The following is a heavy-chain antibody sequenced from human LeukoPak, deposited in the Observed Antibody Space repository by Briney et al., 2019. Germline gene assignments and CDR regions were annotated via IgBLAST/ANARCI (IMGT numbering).Heavy chain of an antibody. CDR1: GDSIDSSTYY. J-gene: IGHJ4*02. V-gene: IGHV4-39*01. Sequence: SETLSLTCTVSGDSIDSSTYYWGWIRQPPGKGLEWIGSIYYSGGTYSNPSLKSRVTISIDTSKNQFSLKLSSVTAADTAMYYCARLGFTMILVATTWGQGTLVTVPS. CDR3: ARLGFTMILVATT. D-gene: IGHD3-22*01. CDR2: IYYSGGT.